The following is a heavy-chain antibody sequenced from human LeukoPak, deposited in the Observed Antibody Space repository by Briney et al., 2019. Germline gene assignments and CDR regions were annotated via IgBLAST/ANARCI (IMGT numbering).Heavy chain of an antibody. D-gene: IGHD3-22*01. CDR2: ISDSGGST. CDR3: SRDSPDLNYYDSSGYSRSFDS. Sequence: GGSLRLSCAASGFTFSSYAMSWVRQAPGRGLEWVSSISDSGGSTYYADSVKGRFTISRDNAKNSLYLQMNSLRAEDTAVYYCSRDSPDLNYYDSSGYSRSFDSWGQGTLVTVSS. J-gene: IGHJ4*02. V-gene: IGHV3-23*01. CDR1: GFTFSSYA.